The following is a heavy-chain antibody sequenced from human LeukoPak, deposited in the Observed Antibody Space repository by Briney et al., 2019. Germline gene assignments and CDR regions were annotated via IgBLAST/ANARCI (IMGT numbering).Heavy chain of an antibody. CDR3: ARSPWAVGACDI. J-gene: IGHJ3*02. D-gene: IGHD7-27*01. Sequence: PSQSLSLTCTVSAGSISSYYWGCNRQPAGKGLEWIGRIYTSGSSGYNASLKSRVTMSVDTSKNQFSLTLSSVTAADTAVYYCARSPWAVGACDIWYQGKMVTVSS. CDR1: AGSISSYY. CDR2: IYTSGSS. V-gene: IGHV4-4*07.